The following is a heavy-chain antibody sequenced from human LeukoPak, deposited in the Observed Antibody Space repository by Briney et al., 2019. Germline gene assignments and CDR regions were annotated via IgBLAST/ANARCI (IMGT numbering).Heavy chain of an antibody. Sequence: GGTLRLSCAASGFTFSSYGMSWVRQAPGKGLEWVSAISGSGASTYYADSVKGRFTISRDNSKNTLYLQMNSLRAEDTAVYYCAKGKGKLWFGELFHYYMDVWGKGTTVTISS. D-gene: IGHD3-10*01. CDR3: AKGKGKLWFGELFHYYMDV. J-gene: IGHJ6*03. V-gene: IGHV3-23*01. CDR2: ISGSGAST. CDR1: GFTFSSYG.